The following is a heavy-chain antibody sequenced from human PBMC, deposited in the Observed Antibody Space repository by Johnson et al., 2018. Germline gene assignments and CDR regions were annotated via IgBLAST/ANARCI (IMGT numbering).Heavy chain of an antibody. J-gene: IGHJ6*03. CDR1: GFTFSSYG. CDR2: IWYDGSNK. CDR3: ARTGIYYYYSMDV. D-gene: IGHD2-21*01. V-gene: IGHV3-33*01. Sequence: QLVESGGGVVQPGRSLRLSCAASGFTFSSYGMHWVRQAPGKGLEWVAVIWYDGSNKYYADSVKGRFTISRDNSKSTLYLQMNSLRAEDTAVYYCARTGIYYYYSMDVWGKGTTVTVSS.